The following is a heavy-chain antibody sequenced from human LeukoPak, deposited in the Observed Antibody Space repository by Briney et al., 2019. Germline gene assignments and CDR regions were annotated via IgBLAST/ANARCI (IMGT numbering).Heavy chain of an antibody. CDR2: IYYSGST. CDR3: ARLGGNSGLDY. CDR1: GGSISSSSHY. V-gene: IGHV4-39*01. Sequence: SETLSLTCTVSGGSISSSSHYWGWIRQPPGKGLEWIGSIYYSGSTYYNPSLKSRVTISVDTSKNQFSLKLSSVTAADTAVYYCARLGGNSGLDYWGQGTLVTVSS. D-gene: IGHD4-23*01. J-gene: IGHJ4*02.